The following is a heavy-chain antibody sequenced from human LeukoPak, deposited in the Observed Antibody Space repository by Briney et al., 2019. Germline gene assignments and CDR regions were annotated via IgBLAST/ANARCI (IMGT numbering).Heavy chain of an antibody. J-gene: IGHJ4*02. CDR3: TRDLSRAEDY. Sequence: GGSLRLSCAASGFTFSGHWMRWVRQAPGKGLEWVANINQGGSDKYYVDSVKGRFTISRDNANNLLYLQMNSLRGEDTAVYYCTRDLSRAEDYWGRGTLVTVSS. CDR1: GFTFSGHW. CDR2: INQGGSDK. V-gene: IGHV3-7*01. D-gene: IGHD1-14*01.